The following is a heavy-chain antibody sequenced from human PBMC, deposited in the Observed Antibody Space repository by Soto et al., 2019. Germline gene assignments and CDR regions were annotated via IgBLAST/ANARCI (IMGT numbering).Heavy chain of an antibody. Sequence: PSETLSLTCTVSGGSISSYYWSWIRQPPGKGLEWIGYIYYSGSTNYNPSLKSRVTISVDTSKNQFSLKLSSVTAADTAVYYCARSPATPYYDILTGYYDYWGQGTLVTVSS. CDR2: IYYSGST. J-gene: IGHJ4*02. D-gene: IGHD3-9*01. CDR3: ARSPATPYYDILTGYYDY. CDR1: GGSISSYY. V-gene: IGHV4-59*01.